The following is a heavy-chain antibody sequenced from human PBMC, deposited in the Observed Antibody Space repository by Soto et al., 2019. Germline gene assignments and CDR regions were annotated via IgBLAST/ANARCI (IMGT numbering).Heavy chain of an antibody. V-gene: IGHV1-2*04. CDR1: GSAFTGYY. J-gene: IGHJ6*02. D-gene: IGHD1-26*01. Sequence: GASVKVSCKASGSAFTGYYMHWVRQAPGQGLEWMGWINPNSGGTNYAQKFQGWVTMTRDTSISTAYMELSRLRSDDTAVYYCARVRVGWPGGMHVWCQATTLSVFS. CDR2: INPNSGGT. CDR3: ARVRVGWPGGMHV.